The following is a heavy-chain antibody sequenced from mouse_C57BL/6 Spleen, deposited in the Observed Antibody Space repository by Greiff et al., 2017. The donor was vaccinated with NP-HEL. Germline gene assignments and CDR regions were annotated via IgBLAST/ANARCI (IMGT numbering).Heavy chain of an antibody. Sequence: QVQLQQSGAELVRPGTSVKVSCKASGYAFTNYLIEWVKQRPGQGLEWIGVINPGSGGTKYNEKFKGKATLTADKSSSTSYMQLSSLTSEDSAVYFCARSGELRDYFDYWGQGTTLTVSS. J-gene: IGHJ2*01. CDR3: ARSGELRDYFDY. V-gene: IGHV1-54*01. CDR2: INPGSGGT. D-gene: IGHD3-1*01. CDR1: GYAFTNYL.